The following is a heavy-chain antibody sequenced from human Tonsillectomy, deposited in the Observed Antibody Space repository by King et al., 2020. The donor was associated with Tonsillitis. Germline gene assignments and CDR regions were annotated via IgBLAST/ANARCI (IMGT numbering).Heavy chain of an antibody. CDR1: GVIVYNYA. Sequence: VQLVESGGGLVQPGGSLRLSCVASGVIVYNYARNWVGQDPGKGLEWVSGVSGSGGGICDADSVKGRFTISRDKSKNTLYLQMSGLRAEDTAVYYCAKGHAGSGSTVTTSFDSWGQGTLVTVSS. D-gene: IGHD4-17*01. V-gene: IGHV3-23*04. J-gene: IGHJ4*02. CDR2: VSGSGGGI. CDR3: AKGHAGSGSTVTTSFDS.